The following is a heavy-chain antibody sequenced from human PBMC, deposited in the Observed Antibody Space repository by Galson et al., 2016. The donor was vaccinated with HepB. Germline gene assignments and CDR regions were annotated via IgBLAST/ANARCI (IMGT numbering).Heavy chain of an antibody. CDR3: AKDAPSGRVVTGTWDS. J-gene: IGHJ6*02. CDR2: INNNGGST. D-gene: IGHD2-21*02. Sequence: SLRLSCAASGFTFTTYAMHWVRQAPGKGLDYVSAINNNGGSTYYADSVKGRFTISRDNSKNTLYLQMNSLRAEDTAVYYCAKDAPSGRVVTGTWDSWGQGTTVTVSS. CDR1: GFTFTTYA. V-gene: IGHV3-64*04.